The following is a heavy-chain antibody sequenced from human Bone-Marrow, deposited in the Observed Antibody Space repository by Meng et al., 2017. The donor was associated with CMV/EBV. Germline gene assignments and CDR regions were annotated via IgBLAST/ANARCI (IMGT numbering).Heavy chain of an antibody. CDR3: ARDTGSSWDQNWFDP. J-gene: IGHJ5*02. V-gene: IGHV1-46*01. CDR2: INPSGGST. D-gene: IGHD6-13*01. Sequence: SGYTFTSYYMHWVQQAPGQGLEWMGIINPSGGSTSYAQKFQGRVTMTRDTSTSTVYMELSSLRSEDTAVYYCARDTGSSWDQNWFDPWGQGTLVTVSS. CDR1: GYTFTSYY.